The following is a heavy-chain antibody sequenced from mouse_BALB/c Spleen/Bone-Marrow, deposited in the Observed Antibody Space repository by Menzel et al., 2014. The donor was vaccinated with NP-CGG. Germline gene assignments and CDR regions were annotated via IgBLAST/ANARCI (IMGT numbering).Heavy chain of an antibody. CDR1: GFSLTVYG. CDR2: IWGDGIT. CDR3: AREGNYFDY. J-gene: IGHJ2*01. V-gene: IGHV2-6-7*01. Sequence: VKLVESGPGLVAPSQSLSITCTVSGFSLTVYGVNWVRQPPGKGLEWLGMIWGDGITDYNSAFKSRLSISKDDSKSRVFLKMNSLQTDDTAKYCCAREGNYFDYWGQRTTLTASS.